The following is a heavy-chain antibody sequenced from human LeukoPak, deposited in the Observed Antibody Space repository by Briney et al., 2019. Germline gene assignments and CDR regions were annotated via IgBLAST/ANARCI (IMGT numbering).Heavy chain of an antibody. J-gene: IGHJ3*02. D-gene: IGHD1-26*01. CDR1: GGSISSYY. CDR2: IYYSGST. Sequence: SETLSLTCTVSGGSISSYYWSWIRQPPGKGLEWIGYIYYSGSTNYNPSLKSRVTISVDTSKNQFSLKLSSVTAADTAVYYCARDRPRIVGGVDAFDIWGQGTMVTVSS. V-gene: IGHV4-59*12. CDR3: ARDRPRIVGGVDAFDI.